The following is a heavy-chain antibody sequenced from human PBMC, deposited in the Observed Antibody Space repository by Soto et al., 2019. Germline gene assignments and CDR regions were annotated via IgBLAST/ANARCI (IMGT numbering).Heavy chain of an antibody. CDR3: AGDPDSHYNDSHASSYP. D-gene: IGHD3-22*01. CDR2: IIPIIGII. CDR1: GGTFSTYT. Sequence: QVPLVQSGAEVKKPGSSVKVSCKASGGTFSTYTITWVRQAPGQGHEWMGRIIPIIGIINYAQKFQGRVTISADKFTGTAYMELTRLISDDTAVYYCAGDPDSHYNDSHASSYPWGQGTLVTVSS. J-gene: IGHJ5*02. V-gene: IGHV1-69*08.